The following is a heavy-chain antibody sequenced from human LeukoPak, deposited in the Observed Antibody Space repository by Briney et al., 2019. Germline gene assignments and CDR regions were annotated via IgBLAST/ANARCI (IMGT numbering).Heavy chain of an antibody. CDR2: ISGSGGST. V-gene: IGHV3-23*01. CDR1: GFTFSSYA. J-gene: IGHJ4*02. D-gene: IGHD2-21*02. CDR3: AKGHCGGDCYEYYFDY. Sequence: GGSLRLSCAASGFTFSSYAMSWVCQAPGKGLEWVSAISGSGGSTYYADSVKGRSTISRDNSKNTLYLQMNSLRAEDTAVYYCAKGHCGGDCYEYYFDYWGQGTLVTVSS.